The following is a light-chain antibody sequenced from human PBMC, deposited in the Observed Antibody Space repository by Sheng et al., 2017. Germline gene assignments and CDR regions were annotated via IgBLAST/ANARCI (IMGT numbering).Light chain of an antibody. CDR3: QQTSRTPYT. J-gene: IGKJ2*01. CDR1: QSIIRF. Sequence: DIQMTQSPSSLSASIGDRVTITCRASQSIIRFLHWYQQXPGKAPKLLIYGSSSLQSGVPSRFSGSGSGTDFTLTINNVRPEDFATYYCQQTSRTPYTFGHGTKLEIK. V-gene: IGKV1-39*01. CDR2: GSS.